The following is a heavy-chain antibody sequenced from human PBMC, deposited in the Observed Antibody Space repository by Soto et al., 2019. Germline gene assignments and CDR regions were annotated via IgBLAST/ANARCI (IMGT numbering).Heavy chain of an antibody. CDR1: GFTLNNAW. CDR3: ATASSYAN. J-gene: IGHJ4*02. V-gene: IGHV3-15*01. D-gene: IGHD3-16*01. CDR2: IKSIRDGGAT. Sequence: PGGSLRLSCAASGFTLNNAWMSWVRQAPEKGLEWVGRIKSIRDGGATEYAAPVKDRFTISRDDSKNMLYLQMNSLKTEDTAVYHCATASSYANWGQGTQVTVSS.